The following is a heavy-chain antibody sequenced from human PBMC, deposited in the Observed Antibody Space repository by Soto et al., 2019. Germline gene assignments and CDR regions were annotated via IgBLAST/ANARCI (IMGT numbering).Heavy chain of an antibody. J-gene: IGHJ4*02. CDR3: ARELDRVFEY. V-gene: IGHV3-30*04. Sequence: SLRLSCAASGFTFSSYAMHWVRQAPGKGLEWVAVIAYDGGNKYYADSVKGRFTISRDNSKNTLYLQMNSLRIEDTAVYYCARELDRVFEYRGKGTLVTVSP. CDR1: GFTFSSYA. D-gene: IGHD1-1*01. CDR2: IAYDGGNK.